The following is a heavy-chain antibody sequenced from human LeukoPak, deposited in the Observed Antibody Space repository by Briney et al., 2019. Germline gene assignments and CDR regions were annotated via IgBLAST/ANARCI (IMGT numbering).Heavy chain of an antibody. V-gene: IGHV3-66*02. CDR1: GFTASSNY. CDR3: ARGLIQLWLDY. CDR2: IYSGGST. J-gene: IGHJ4*02. D-gene: IGHD5-18*01. Sequence: GGSLRLSCAASGFTASSNYMSWVRQAPGKGLEWVSVIYSGGSTYYADSVKGRFTISKDNSKNTLYLQMNSLRAEDTAVYYCARGLIQLWLDYWGQGTLVTVSS.